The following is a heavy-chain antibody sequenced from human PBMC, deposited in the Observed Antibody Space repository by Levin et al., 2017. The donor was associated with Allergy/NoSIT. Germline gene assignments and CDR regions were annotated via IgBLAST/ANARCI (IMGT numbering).Heavy chain of an antibody. J-gene: IGHJ5*02. CDR1: GFTFSSYS. CDR3: ASSELAYSSGWYPWFDP. CDR2: ISSSSSYI. Sequence: GGSLRLSCAASGFTFSSYSMNWVRQAPGKGLEWVSSISSSSSYIYYADSVKGRFTISRDNAKNSLYLQMNSLRAEDTAVYYCASSELAYSSGWYPWFDPWGQGTLVTVSS. D-gene: IGHD6-19*01. V-gene: IGHV3-21*01.